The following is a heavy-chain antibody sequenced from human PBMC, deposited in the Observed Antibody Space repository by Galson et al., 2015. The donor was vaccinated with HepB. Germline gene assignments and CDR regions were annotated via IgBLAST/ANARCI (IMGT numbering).Heavy chain of an antibody. J-gene: IGHJ4*02. D-gene: IGHD2-2*01. CDR3: ARSRYCSSTSCPPTYYFDY. CDR1: GYTFTSYY. CDR2: INPSGGST. Sequence: SVKVSCKASGYTFTSYYMHWVRQAPGQGLEWMGIINPSGGSTSYAQKFQGRVTMTRDTSTSTVYMELSGLRSEDTAVYYCARSRYCSSTSCPPTYYFDYWGQGTLVTVSS. V-gene: IGHV1-46*01.